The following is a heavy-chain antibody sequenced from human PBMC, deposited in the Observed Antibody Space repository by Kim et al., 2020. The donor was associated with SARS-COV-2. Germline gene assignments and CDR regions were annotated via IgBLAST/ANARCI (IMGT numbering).Heavy chain of an antibody. J-gene: IGHJ4*02. D-gene: IGHD3-22*01. Sequence: KGRFTISRDNAKNSLFLQMNNLRADDTAVYYCARDLFYDTSSYYSYYFDHWGQGTLVTVSS. V-gene: IGHV3-11*06. CDR3: ARDLFYDTSSYYSYYFDH.